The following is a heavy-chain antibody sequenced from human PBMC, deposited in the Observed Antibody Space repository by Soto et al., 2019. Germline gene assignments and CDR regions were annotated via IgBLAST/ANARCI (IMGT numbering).Heavy chain of an antibody. D-gene: IGHD2-2*03. V-gene: IGHV4-4*02. Sequence: SETLSLTCAVSGGSISSSNWWSWVRQPPGKGLEWIGEIYHSGSTNYNPSLKSRVTISVDKSKNQFSLKLSSVTAADTAVYYCARISTIGYCSSTSCYDAFDIWGQGTMVTVSS. CDR1: GGSISSSNW. CDR2: IYHSGST. J-gene: IGHJ3*02. CDR3: ARISTIGYCSSTSCYDAFDI.